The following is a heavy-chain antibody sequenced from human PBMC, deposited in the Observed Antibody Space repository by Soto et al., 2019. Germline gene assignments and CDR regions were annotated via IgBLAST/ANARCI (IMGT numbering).Heavy chain of an antibody. CDR2: IYSSGYS. CDR3: ARINKGYGTDS. V-gene: IGHV4-4*07. Sequence: PSETLSLTCTASGGSFSGYYWNWIRQPAGKGLEWIGRIYSSGYSDYNPSLKSRVTMSVDTSNNQFSLRVNSVTAADTAVYYCARINKGYGTDSWGQGTLVTVSS. J-gene: IGHJ4*02. D-gene: IGHD5-18*01. CDR1: GGSFSGYY.